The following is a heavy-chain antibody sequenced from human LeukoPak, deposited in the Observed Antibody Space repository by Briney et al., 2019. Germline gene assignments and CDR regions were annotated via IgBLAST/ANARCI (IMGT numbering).Heavy chain of an antibody. CDR3: ARSPAGAGYYFDY. J-gene: IGHJ4*02. Sequence: ASVKVSCKVSGYTLTELSMHWVRQAPGKGLEWMGGFDPEDGETIYAQKFQGRVTMTEDTSTDTAYMELSRLRSDDTAVYYCARSPAGAGYYFDYWGQGTLVTVSS. V-gene: IGHV1-24*01. D-gene: IGHD6-19*01. CDR1: GYTLTELS. CDR2: FDPEDGET.